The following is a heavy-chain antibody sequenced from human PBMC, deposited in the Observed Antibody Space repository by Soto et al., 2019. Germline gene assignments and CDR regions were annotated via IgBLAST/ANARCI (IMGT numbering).Heavy chain of an antibody. CDR1: GFTFSSYA. D-gene: IGHD3-22*01. V-gene: IGHV3-30-3*01. J-gene: IGHJ4*02. CDR2: ISYDGSNK. CDR3: ATSYYYDSSGYYYFDY. Sequence: GGSLRLSCAASGFTFSSYAMHWVRQAPGKGLEWVAVISYDGSNKYYADSVKGRFTISRDNSKNTLYLQMNSLRAEDTAVYYCATSYYYDSSGYYYFDYWGQGTLVTVSS.